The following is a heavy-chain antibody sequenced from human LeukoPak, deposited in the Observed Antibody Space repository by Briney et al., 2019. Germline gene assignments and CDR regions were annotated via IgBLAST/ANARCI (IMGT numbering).Heavy chain of an antibody. J-gene: IGHJ4*02. CDR3: AKEICSGGSCYSHFDY. Sequence: GGSLRLSCAASGFTFSSYAMSWVRQAPGKGLEWVSAISGSGGSTYYADSVKGRFTISRDNSKNTLYLQMNSLRAEATAVYYCAKEICSGGSCYSHFDYWGQGTLVTVSS. D-gene: IGHD2-15*01. CDR1: GFTFSSYA. CDR2: ISGSGGST. V-gene: IGHV3-23*01.